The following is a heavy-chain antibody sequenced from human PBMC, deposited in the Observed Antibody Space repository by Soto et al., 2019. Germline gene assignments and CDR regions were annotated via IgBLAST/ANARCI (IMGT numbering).Heavy chain of an antibody. D-gene: IGHD3-22*01. Sequence: GASVKVSCKASGYTFTSYYMHWVRQAPGQGLEWMGWLSPYNGDTNYAQSLQGRVTFTRDTSASTVYMEVSSLRSEDTAVYYCARAAYYYESSGYYPGDYWGQGTLVTVSS. CDR3: ARAAYYYESSGYYPGDY. CDR2: LSPYNGDT. J-gene: IGHJ4*02. V-gene: IGHV1-18*04. CDR1: GYTFTSYY.